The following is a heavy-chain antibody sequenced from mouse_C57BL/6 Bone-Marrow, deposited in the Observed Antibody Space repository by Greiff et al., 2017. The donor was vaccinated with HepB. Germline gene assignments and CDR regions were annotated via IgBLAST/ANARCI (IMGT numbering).Heavy chain of an antibody. D-gene: IGHD1-1*01. CDR2: ISSGGDYI. J-gene: IGHJ3*01. V-gene: IGHV5S21*01. CDR3: AREGGHYDYPAC. Sequence: EVQGVESGEGLVKPGGSLKLSCAASGFTFSSYAMSWVRQTPEKRLEWVAYISSGGDYIYYADTVKGRFTITRDNARNTLYLQMSSLKSEDTAMYYCAREGGHYDYPACWGQGTLVTVSA. CDR1: GFTFSSYA.